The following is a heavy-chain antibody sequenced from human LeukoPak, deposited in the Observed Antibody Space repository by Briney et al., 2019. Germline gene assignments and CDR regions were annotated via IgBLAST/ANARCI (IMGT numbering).Heavy chain of an antibody. CDR2: INHSGSA. Sequence: SETLSLTCGVYGGSFTGYYRSWIRQSPGKGLEWIGEINHSGSANYNPSLKSRVTMSVDTSKNQFSLKLTSVTAADTAVYYCASCSGGTCTIFDYWGQGTPVTVSS. CDR3: ASCSGGTCTIFDY. CDR1: GGSFTGYY. D-gene: IGHD2-15*01. V-gene: IGHV4-34*01. J-gene: IGHJ4*02.